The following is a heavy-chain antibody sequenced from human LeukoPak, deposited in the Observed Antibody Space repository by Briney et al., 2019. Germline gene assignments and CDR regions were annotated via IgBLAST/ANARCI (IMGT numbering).Heavy chain of an antibody. CDR3: ARGPPGNNWFDP. V-gene: IGHV3-48*03. J-gene: IGHJ5*02. CDR1: GFTFSSYE. Sequence: GGSLRLSCAASGFTFSSYEMNWVRQAPGKGLEWVSYISTSGNNIHYADSVKGRFTISRDNARNSLYLQMDSLRVEDTAVYYCARGPPGNNWFDPWGQGTLVTVSS. CDR2: ISTSGNNI.